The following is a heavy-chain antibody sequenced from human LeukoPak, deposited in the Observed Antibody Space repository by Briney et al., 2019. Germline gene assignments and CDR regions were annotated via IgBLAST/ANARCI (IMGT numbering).Heavy chain of an antibody. Sequence: GGSLRLSCAASGLTFTTYAMTWVRQAPGKGLEWVSTLTGSGTSTFYADSVKGRFTISRDLSKNTLYLQMNNLRTEDSAVYFCAKARFGSGTYSASDIWGQGTMVTVSS. CDR3: AKARFGSGTYSASDI. D-gene: IGHD3-10*01. V-gene: IGHV3-23*01. CDR1: GLTFTTYA. J-gene: IGHJ3*02. CDR2: LTGSGTST.